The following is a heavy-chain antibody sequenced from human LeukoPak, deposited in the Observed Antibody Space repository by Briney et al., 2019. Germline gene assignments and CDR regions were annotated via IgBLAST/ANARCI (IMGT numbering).Heavy chain of an antibody. CDR2: IYYSGST. J-gene: IGHJ4*02. D-gene: IGHD6-19*01. CDR3: ARGKSRSGWFDY. CDR1: GGSISSGGYY. Sequence: PSETLSLTCTVSGGSISSGGYYWRWIRQHPGKGLEWIGYIYYSGSTYYNPSLKSRVTISVDTSKNQFSLKLSSVTAADTAVYYCARGKSRSGWFDYWGQGTLVTASS. V-gene: IGHV4-31*03.